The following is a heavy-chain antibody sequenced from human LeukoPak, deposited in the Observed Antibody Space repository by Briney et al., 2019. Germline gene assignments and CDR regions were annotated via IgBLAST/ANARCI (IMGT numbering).Heavy chain of an antibody. CDR2: IIPIFGTA. Sequence: SVKVSCKASGGTFSSYAISWVRQAPGQGLEWVGGIIPIFGTANYAQKFQGRVTITTDESTSTAYMELSSLRSEDTAVYYCARGWSYSGSYGPFDXWXXGTLVTVSS. V-gene: IGHV1-69*05. CDR3: ARGWSYSGSYGPFDX. D-gene: IGHD1-26*01. CDR1: GGTFSSYA. J-gene: IGHJ4*02.